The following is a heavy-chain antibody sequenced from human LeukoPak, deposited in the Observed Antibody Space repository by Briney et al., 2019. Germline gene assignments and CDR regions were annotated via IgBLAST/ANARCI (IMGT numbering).Heavy chain of an antibody. CDR3: ATSRLRAAYDT. D-gene: IGHD4-17*01. CDR2: IKFDGSEK. J-gene: IGHJ3*02. V-gene: IGHV3-7*01. Sequence: GGSLRLSCAASGFTFSNYWMTWVRQAPGQGLEWVTNIKFDGSEKHYADSVKGRFTISRDNAKNSLSLQINSLRAEDTAVYYCATSRLRAAYDTWGQGTLVTVSS. CDR1: GFTFSNYW.